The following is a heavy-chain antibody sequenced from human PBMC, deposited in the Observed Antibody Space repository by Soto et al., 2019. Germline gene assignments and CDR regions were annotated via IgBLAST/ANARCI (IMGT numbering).Heavy chain of an antibody. J-gene: IGHJ4*02. Sequence: SVKVSCKASGYTFTSYGISWVRQAPGQGLEWMGGITPMFGTPNYAQKFQGRVTITADESTSTAYMELSSLRSEDTAMYYCARDGTLYDSSAYYYLYWGQGTLVTVSS. V-gene: IGHV1-69*13. CDR3: ARDGTLYDSSAYYYLY. CDR1: GYTFTSYG. D-gene: IGHD3-22*01. CDR2: ITPMFGTP.